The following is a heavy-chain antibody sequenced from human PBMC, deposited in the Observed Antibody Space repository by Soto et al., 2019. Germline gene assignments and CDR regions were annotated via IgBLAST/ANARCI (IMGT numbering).Heavy chain of an antibody. CDR3: ARDIVVVPAATPYYYYYGMDV. CDR1: GGTFSSYA. V-gene: IGHV1-46*01. CDR2: INPSGGST. D-gene: IGHD2-2*02. Sequence: ASVKVSCKASGGTFSSYAISWVRQAPGQGLEWMGIINPSGGSTSYAQKFQGRVTMTRDTSTSTVYMELSSLRSEDTAVYYCARDIVVVPAATPYYYYYGMDVWGQGTTVTVSS. J-gene: IGHJ6*02.